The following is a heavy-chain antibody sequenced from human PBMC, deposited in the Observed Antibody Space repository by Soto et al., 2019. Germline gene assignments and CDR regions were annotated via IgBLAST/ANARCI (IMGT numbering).Heavy chain of an antibody. Sequence: KPSETLSLTCAVSGGSISSGGYSWSWIRQPPGKGLEWIGYIYHSGSTYYNPSLKSRVTISVDRSKNQFSLKLSSVTAADTAVYYCAREVIAVNSNTNYFDYWGQGTLVTVSS. J-gene: IGHJ4*02. CDR3: AREVIAVNSNTNYFDY. CDR2: IYHSGST. V-gene: IGHV4-30-2*01. CDR1: GGSISSGGYS. D-gene: IGHD6-19*01.